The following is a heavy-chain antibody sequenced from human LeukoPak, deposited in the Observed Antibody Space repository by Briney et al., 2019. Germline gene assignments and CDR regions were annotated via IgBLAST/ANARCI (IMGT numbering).Heavy chain of an antibody. CDR2: INPSGGTT. CDR1: GYTFTSYY. CDR3: ARVWGYDSSGYYFSLGY. Sequence: ASVKVSCKASGYTFTSYYMHWVRQAPGQGLEWMGVINPSGGTTSYAQKFQGRVSMTRDTSTSTVYMELSSLRSEDTAVYYCARVWGYDSSGYYFSLGYWGQGTLVTVSS. J-gene: IGHJ4*02. V-gene: IGHV1-46*01. D-gene: IGHD3-22*01.